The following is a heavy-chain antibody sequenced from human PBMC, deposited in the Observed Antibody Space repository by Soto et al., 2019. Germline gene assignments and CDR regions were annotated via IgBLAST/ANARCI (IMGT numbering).Heavy chain of an antibody. CDR1: GGTFSSYA. J-gene: IGHJ3*02. Sequence: SVKVSCKASGGTFSSYAISWVRQAPGHGLGWLGVIIPIFGTANYAQKFQGRVTITADESTSTAYWELSSLRSEDTAVYYCARDSKTVAAAGPFPRNAFDIWGQRRMVTVSS. CDR3: ARDSKTVAAAGPFPRNAFDI. CDR2: IIPIFGTA. D-gene: IGHD6-13*01. V-gene: IGHV1-69*13.